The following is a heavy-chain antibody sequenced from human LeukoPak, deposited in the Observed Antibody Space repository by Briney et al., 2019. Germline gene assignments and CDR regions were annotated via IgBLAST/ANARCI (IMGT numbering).Heavy chain of an antibody. CDR2: ISGGVGST. J-gene: IGHJ4*02. V-gene: IGHV3-23*01. CDR3: AKDGGLWVSAHWGDS. D-gene: IGHD7-27*01. CDR1: GFTFISYA. Sequence: GGSLRLSCAASGFTFISYAMSWVRQAPGKGLEWVSTISGGVGSTYYADSVKGRFTLSRDNSKNTLYLQMNSLRAEDTAVYYCAKDGGLWVSAHWGDSWGRGTLVTVSS.